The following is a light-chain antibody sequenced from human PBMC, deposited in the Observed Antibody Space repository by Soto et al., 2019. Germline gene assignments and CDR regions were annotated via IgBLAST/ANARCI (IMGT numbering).Light chain of an antibody. CDR1: QDISNY. V-gene: IGKV1-33*01. CDR2: DAS. Sequence: DIQMTQSPSSLSASVGDRVTITCQASQDISNYLNWYQQKPGKAPKLLIYDASNLETGVPSRFSGSGSGTDFTFTISSLQPEDIATYYCLQYDNLPPRLFTFGPGTKVDIK. J-gene: IGKJ3*01. CDR3: LQYDNLPPRLFT.